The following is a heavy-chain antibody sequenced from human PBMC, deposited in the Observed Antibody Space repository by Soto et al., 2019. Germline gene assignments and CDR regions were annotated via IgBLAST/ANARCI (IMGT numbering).Heavy chain of an antibody. CDR3: AKDAGGYGDRYLDY. Sequence: EVQLLESGGGLVQPGGSLRLSCAASGFTFSSYVMSWVRQAPGKGLEWVSGISNSATTTYYADSVKGRFTISRDNSKNTLYLQMNSLRAEDTAVYYCAKDAGGYGDRYLDYWGQGTLVTVSS. J-gene: IGHJ4*02. CDR2: ISNSATTT. CDR1: GFTFSSYV. V-gene: IGHV3-23*01. D-gene: IGHD4-17*01.